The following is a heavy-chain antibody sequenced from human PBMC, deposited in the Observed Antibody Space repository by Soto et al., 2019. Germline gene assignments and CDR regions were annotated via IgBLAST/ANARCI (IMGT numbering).Heavy chain of an antibody. CDR2: IWYDGSNK. V-gene: IGHV3-33*01. CDR3: AREDSSSDAFDI. D-gene: IGHD6-6*01. CDR1: GFTFSSYG. J-gene: IGHJ3*02. Sequence: QVQLVESGGGVVQPGRSLRLSCAASGFTFSSYGIHWVRQAPGKGLEWVAVIWYDGSNKYYADSVKGRFTISRDSSKNTLYVQMNSLRAEDTAVYDCAREDSSSDAFDIWGQGTMVTVSS.